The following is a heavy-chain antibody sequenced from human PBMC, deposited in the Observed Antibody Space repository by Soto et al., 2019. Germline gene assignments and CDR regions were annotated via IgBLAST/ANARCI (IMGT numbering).Heavy chain of an antibody. CDR3: ARSVGAGAGSPFDP. Sequence: ASVQVSCKASGYTFTSYYMHWVRQAPGQELEWMGIINPSCGSTSYAQKFQGRVTMTRDTSTSTVYMELCSLRSEDTAVYCCARSVGAGAGSPFDPWGQGTLVTVSS. CDR2: INPSCGST. J-gene: IGHJ5*02. CDR1: GYTFTSYY. D-gene: IGHD6-19*01. V-gene: IGHV1-46*01.